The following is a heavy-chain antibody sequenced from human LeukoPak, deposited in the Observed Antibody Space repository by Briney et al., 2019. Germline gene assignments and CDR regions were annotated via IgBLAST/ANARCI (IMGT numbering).Heavy chain of an antibody. CDR3: ARGYYDSYTYTAGY. J-gene: IGHJ4*02. CDR1: GFIFSNYW. D-gene: IGHD3-16*01. V-gene: IGHV3-74*01. CDR2: INTDGSST. Sequence: GGSLRLSCAASGFIFSNYWMHWVRQAPGKGLVWVSRINTDGSSTNYAGSVKGRFTISRDNAKNTLYLQMNSLRAEDTAVYYCARGYYDSYTYTAGYWGQGTLVTVSS.